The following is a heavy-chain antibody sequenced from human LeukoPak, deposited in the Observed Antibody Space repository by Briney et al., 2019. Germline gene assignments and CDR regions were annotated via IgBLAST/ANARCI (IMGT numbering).Heavy chain of an antibody. CDR1: GFTFSSYA. V-gene: IGHV3-23*01. CDR2: ISSSGGST. Sequence: GGSLRLSCAASGFTFSSYAMSWVRQAPGKGLEWVSGISSSGGSTYYADSVKGRFTISRDNSKNTLYLQMNSLRAEDTAIYYCAKDVPRSGWAFDIWGQGTMVTVSS. J-gene: IGHJ3*02. D-gene: IGHD6-19*01. CDR3: AKDVPRSGWAFDI.